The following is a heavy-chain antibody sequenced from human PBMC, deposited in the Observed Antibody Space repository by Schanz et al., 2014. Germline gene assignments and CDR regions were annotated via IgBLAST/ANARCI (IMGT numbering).Heavy chain of an antibody. V-gene: IGHV3-23*01. Sequence: EVQLLESGGGLVKPGGSLRLSCAASGFTFSSYAMSWVRQAPGKGLVWVSRIKSDGSSTSYADSVKGRFTISRDNAKNTLYLQMNSLRAEDTAIYYCAKDAPYPFDLWGRGTLITVSS. CDR2: IKSDGSST. CDR1: GFTFSSYA. CDR3: AKDAPYPFDL. J-gene: IGHJ2*01.